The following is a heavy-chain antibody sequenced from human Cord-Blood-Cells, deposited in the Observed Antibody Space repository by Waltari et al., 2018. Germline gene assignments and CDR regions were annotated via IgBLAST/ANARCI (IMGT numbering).Heavy chain of an antibody. CDR2: VDPKDGKT. Sequence: QVQLVQSGAEVKKPGASVKVSCKVSGYTLTELSMHWVRQAPGKGLEWMGGVDPKDGKTIDARTFLGKATMTVDTPTDPAYMELSSPRSEATAVYYCATADMDWGLRYWGQGTLVTVSS. V-gene: IGHV1-24*01. CDR1: GYTLTELS. CDR3: ATADMDWGLRY. D-gene: IGHD1-26*01. J-gene: IGHJ4*02.